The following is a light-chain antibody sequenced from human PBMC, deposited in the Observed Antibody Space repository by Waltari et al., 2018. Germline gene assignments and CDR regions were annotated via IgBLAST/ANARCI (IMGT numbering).Light chain of an antibody. CDR1: RWDVGAYRY. Sequence: QSALTQPTSATGSPGQSVPISCTGGRWDVGAYRYVPWYQQHPGRAPKVIMYEVDKRPSGVPDRFSGSKSGTTASLTISGLKLEDEADYYCTSYGGTNNFLFGSGTKVTV. J-gene: IGLJ1*01. CDR2: EVD. V-gene: IGLV2-8*01. CDR3: TSYGGTNNFL.